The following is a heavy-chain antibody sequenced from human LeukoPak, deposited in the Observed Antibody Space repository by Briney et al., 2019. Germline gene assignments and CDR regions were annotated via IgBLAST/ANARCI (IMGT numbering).Heavy chain of an antibody. CDR3: ARDFGDYYDSSGYFDY. V-gene: IGHV4-31*03. J-gene: IGHJ4*02. CDR2: IYYSGST. Sequence: SETLSLTCTVSGGXISSGGYYWSWIRQHPGKGLEWLGYIYYSGSTYYNPSLKSRVTISVDTSKNQFSLKLSSVTAADTAVYYCARDFGDYYDSSGYFDYWGQGTLVTVSS. CDR1: GGXISSGGYY. D-gene: IGHD3-22*01.